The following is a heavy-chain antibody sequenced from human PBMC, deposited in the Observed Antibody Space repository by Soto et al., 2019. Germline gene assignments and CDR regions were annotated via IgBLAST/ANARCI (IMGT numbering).Heavy chain of an antibody. CDR3: ASPFSGGCCYPYNYYGMDV. CDR1: GFTVSSNY. CDR2: IYSGGST. V-gene: IGHV3-53*01. D-gene: IGHD2-15*01. J-gene: IGHJ6*02. Sequence: GGSLRLSCAASGFTVSSNYMSWVRRAPGKGLEWVSIIYSGGSTYYADSVKGRFSISRDNSKNTVYLQMNSLRAEDTAVYYCASPFSGGCCYPYNYYGMDVWVQGTPVTVSS.